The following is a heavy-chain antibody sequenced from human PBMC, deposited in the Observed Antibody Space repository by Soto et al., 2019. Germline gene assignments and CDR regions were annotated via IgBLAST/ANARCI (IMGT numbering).Heavy chain of an antibody. Sequence: QVQLQESGPGLVKPSPTLSLTCTVSGASISGGGHYWTWISQPPGKGLEWIGYIYGSANTYYMTSLKSRVTISVDTSKNQFSLKRGSVTAADTAVYYCARDRGGVATLDYWGQGTLVTVSS. V-gene: IGHV4-30-4*01. J-gene: IGHJ4*02. D-gene: IGHD5-12*01. CDR2: IYGSANT. CDR1: GASISGGGHY. CDR3: ARDRGGVATLDY.